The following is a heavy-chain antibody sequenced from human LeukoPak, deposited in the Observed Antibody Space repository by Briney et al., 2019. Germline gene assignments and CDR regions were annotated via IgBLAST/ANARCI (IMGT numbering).Heavy chain of an antibody. D-gene: IGHD3-10*01. CDR1: GFTFSSYG. CDR3: AKDRASGSGSFHNHYYYYAMDV. Sequence: GGSLRLSCAASGFTFSSYGMHWVRQAPGKGLEWVAVISYDGSNKYYADSVKGRFTISRDNSKNTLYLEMYRLRDEDTAVYYCAKDRASGSGSFHNHYYYYAMDVWGQGTTVTVSS. J-gene: IGHJ6*02. V-gene: IGHV3-30*18. CDR2: ISYDGSNK.